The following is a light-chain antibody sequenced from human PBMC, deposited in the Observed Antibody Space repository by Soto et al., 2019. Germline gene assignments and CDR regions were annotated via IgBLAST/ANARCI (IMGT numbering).Light chain of an antibody. J-gene: IGLJ1*01. Sequence: QSVLTQPPSVSEAPRQRVTISCSGSSSNIGNNAVNWYQQRPGKAPKLLIYYDDLLPSGVSDRFSGSKSGTSASLAISGLQSEDEADYYCAAWDDSLKGYVFGTGTKLTVL. V-gene: IGLV1-36*01. CDR1: SSNIGNNA. CDR3: AAWDDSLKGYV. CDR2: YDD.